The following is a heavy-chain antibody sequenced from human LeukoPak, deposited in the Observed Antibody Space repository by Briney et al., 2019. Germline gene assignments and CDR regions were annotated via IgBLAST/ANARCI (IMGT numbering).Heavy chain of an antibody. D-gene: IGHD2-2*01. Sequence: PSETLSLTCTVSGDSISSSSYYWGWIHQPPGKGLEWIGCIYYSGSTYYNPSLKSRVTISVDSSKNHFSLRLSSVTAADTAVYYCARGFRNCSSTTCYGGYYFDYWGQGTLVTVSS. CDR1: GDSISSSSYY. CDR3: ARGFRNCSSTTCYGGYYFDY. V-gene: IGHV4-39*02. J-gene: IGHJ4*02. CDR2: IYYSGST.